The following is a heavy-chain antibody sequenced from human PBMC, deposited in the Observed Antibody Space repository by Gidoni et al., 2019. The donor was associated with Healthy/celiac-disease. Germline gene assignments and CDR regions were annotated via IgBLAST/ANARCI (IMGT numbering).Heavy chain of an antibody. V-gene: IGHV3-21*01. D-gene: IGHD6-19*01. CDR3: ARWNRIAVAGEDYYYGMDV. CDR2: ISSSSSYI. Sequence: EVQLVESGGGLVKPGGSLRLSCAASGFTFSSYSMNWVRQAPGKGLEWVSSISSSSSYIYYADSVKGRFTISRDNAKNSLYLQMNSLRAEDTAVYYCARWNRIAVAGEDYYYGMDVWGQGTTVTVSS. J-gene: IGHJ6*02. CDR1: GFTFSSYS.